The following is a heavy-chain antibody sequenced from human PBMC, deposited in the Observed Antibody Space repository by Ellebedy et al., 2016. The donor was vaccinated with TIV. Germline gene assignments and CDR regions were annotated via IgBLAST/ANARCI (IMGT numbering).Heavy chain of an antibody. Sequence: ASVKVSCXASGYTFTDYGISWVRQAPGQGLEWMGWISAYNRNTNYAQKLQGRVTMTTDTSTSTAYMELRSLRSDDAAVYYCARLPCGSTSCGGRAFDIWGQGTLVAVSS. CDR2: ISAYNRNT. J-gene: IGHJ3*02. D-gene: IGHD2-2*01. V-gene: IGHV1-18*01. CDR1: GYTFTDYG. CDR3: ARLPCGSTSCGGRAFDI.